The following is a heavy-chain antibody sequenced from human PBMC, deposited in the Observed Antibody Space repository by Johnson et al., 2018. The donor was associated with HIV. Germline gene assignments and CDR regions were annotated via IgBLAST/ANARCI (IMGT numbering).Heavy chain of an antibody. Sequence: VQLVESGGAVVRPGGSLRLSCTASGFTFDDYGMNWVRQVPGQGLEWVSGINWNGGSTSYADSVQGRFTISRDNSKNTLYLQMNSLRAEDTAVYYCAKAYSSGWWALDIWGLGAMVTVSS. CDR1: GFTFDDYG. J-gene: IGHJ3*02. V-gene: IGHV3-20*04. D-gene: IGHD6-19*01. CDR3: AKAYSSGWWALDI. CDR2: INWNGGST.